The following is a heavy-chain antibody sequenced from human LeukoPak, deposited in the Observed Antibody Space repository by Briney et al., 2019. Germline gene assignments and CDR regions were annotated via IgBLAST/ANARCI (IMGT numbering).Heavy chain of an antibody. CDR2: IQYDGSNE. CDR3: AKDRCSNGIGCYYYYMDV. CDR1: GFTFSSYG. D-gene: IGHD2-8*01. Sequence: GGSLRLSCAASGFTFSSYGMHWVRQAPGKGLEWVAYIQYDGSNEQYADSVKGRFSISRDGSKNILYLQMNSPRAEDTAVYYCAKDRCSNGIGCYYYYMDVWGKGTTVTISS. V-gene: IGHV3-30*02. J-gene: IGHJ6*03.